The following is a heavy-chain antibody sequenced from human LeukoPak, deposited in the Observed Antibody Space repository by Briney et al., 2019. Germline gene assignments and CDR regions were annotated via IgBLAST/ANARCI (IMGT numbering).Heavy chain of an antibody. CDR1: GFTFSSHS. V-gene: IGHV3-21*01. D-gene: IGHD3-22*01. Sequence: GGSLRLSCAASGFTFSSHSMNWVRQAPGKGLEWVSSISSSSSYIYYADSVKGRFTISRDNAKNSLYLQMNSLRAEDTAVYYCARGQYYYDSSGYSSGDYWGQGTLVTVSS. CDR3: ARGQYYYDSSGYSSGDY. CDR2: ISSSSSYI. J-gene: IGHJ4*02.